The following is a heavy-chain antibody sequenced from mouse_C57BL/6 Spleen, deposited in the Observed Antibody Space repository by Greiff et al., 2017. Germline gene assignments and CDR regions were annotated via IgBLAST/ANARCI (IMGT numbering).Heavy chain of an antibody. CDR3: AREKITTVVADYYAMDY. CDR1: GYTFTSYW. Sequence: QVQLQQPGAELVKPGASVKLSCKASGYTFTSYWMHWVKQRPGRGLEWIGRIDPNSGGTKYNEKFKSKATLTVDKPSSTAYMQLSSLTSVDSAVYDCAREKITTVVADYYAMDYWGQGTSVTVSS. CDR2: IDPNSGGT. D-gene: IGHD1-1*01. V-gene: IGHV1-72*01. J-gene: IGHJ4*01.